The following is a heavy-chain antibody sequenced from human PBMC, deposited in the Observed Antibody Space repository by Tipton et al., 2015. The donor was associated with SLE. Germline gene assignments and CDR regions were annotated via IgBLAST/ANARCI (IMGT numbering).Heavy chain of an antibody. J-gene: IGHJ4*02. CDR1: GASIDSSGYS. CDR3: AREGLHYDILTGLLGRGYYFDH. CDR2: FYYSGNT. Sequence: LRLSCTVSGASIDSSGYSWGWIRQPPGKGLEWIGCFYYSGNTYFNPSLQGRATIAIDTSKNQFSLRLTSVTAADAAVYYCAREGLHYDILTGLLGRGYYFDHWGQGALVTVSS. V-gene: IGHV4-39*07. D-gene: IGHD3-9*01.